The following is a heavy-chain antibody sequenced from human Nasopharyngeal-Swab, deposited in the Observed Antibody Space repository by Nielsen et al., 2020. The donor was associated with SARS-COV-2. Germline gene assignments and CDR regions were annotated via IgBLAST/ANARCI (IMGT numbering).Heavy chain of an antibody. CDR1: GGTFSSYA. V-gene: IGHV1-69*06. Sequence: SVKVSCKDPGGTFSSYAISWVRQAPGQGLEWMGGIIPIFGTANYAQKFQGRVTITADKSTSTAYMELSSLRSEDTAVYYCARGDTIFGKGSYDAFDIWGQGTMVTVSS. CDR3: ARGDTIFGKGSYDAFDI. CDR2: IIPIFGTA. J-gene: IGHJ3*02. D-gene: IGHD3-3*01.